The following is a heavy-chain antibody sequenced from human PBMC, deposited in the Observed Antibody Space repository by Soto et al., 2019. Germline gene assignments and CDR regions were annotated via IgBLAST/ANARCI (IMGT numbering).Heavy chain of an antibody. CDR2: IYYSGST. Sequence: PSDTLSLTCTVSGGSISSYYWSWIRQPPGKGLEWIGYIYYSGSTNYNPSLKSRVTISVDTSKNQFSLKLSSVTAADTAVYYCARDHGAGYMDVWGKGTTVTVSS. CDR1: GGSISSYY. D-gene: IGHD3-10*01. J-gene: IGHJ6*03. V-gene: IGHV4-59*01. CDR3: ARDHGAGYMDV.